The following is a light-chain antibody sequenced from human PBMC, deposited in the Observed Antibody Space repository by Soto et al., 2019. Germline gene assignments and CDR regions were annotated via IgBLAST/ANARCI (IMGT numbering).Light chain of an antibody. CDR3: QSADSSGTYLWV. Sequence: SYELRQPPSVSVSPGQTARISCSGDALAKQYVYWYQQKPGQAPVLVIYKDTERPSGIPERFSGSSSGTTVTLTISGVQAEDEADYYCQSADSSGTYLWVFGGGTKLTVL. J-gene: IGLJ3*02. CDR1: ALAKQY. V-gene: IGLV3-25*03. CDR2: KDT.